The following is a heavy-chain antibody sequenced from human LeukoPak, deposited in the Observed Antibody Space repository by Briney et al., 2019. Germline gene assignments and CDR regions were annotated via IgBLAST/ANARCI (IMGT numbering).Heavy chain of an antibody. CDR1: GFTFSSYA. CDR3: AKDQDCSGGSCYLHDYGDYGVFDY. J-gene: IGHJ4*02. CDR2: ISGSGGST. Sequence: GRSLRLSCAASGFTFSSYAMSWVRQAPGKGLEWVSAISGSGGSTYYADSVKGRFTISRDNSKNTLYLQMNSLRAEDTAVYYCAKDQDCSGGSCYLHDYGDYGVFDYWGQGTLVTVSS. D-gene: IGHD2-15*01. V-gene: IGHV3-23*01.